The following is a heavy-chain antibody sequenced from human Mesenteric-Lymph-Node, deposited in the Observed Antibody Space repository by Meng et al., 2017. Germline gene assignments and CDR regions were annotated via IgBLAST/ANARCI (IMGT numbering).Heavy chain of an antibody. V-gene: IGHV3-23*01. D-gene: IGHD3-9*01. CDR3: TKGETNDWYVASS. CDR1: GFIFSSYA. Sequence: GESLKISCAASGFIFSSYALNWVRQAPGRGLEWVSVISADGGGTFYVDSLKGRFTISRDNSKNTLYLQIHSLRPEDTALYFCTKGETNDWYVASSWGQGTLVTVSS. CDR2: ISADGGGT. J-gene: IGHJ5*02.